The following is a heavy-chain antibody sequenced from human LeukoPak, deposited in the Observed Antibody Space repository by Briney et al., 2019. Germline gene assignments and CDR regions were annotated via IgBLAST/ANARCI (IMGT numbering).Heavy chain of an antibody. CDR1: GFTFSDYY. Sequence: GGSLRLSCAASGFTFSDYYMSWIRRAPGKGLEWVSYISSSGSTIDYADAVKGRFSISSDNAKNSLYLKMNSLRAEDTAVYYCARWEGELYVWGSYPLDQHWGQGTLVTVSS. D-gene: IGHD3-16*02. CDR3: ARWEGELYVWGSYPLDQH. V-gene: IGHV3-11*01. J-gene: IGHJ1*01. CDR2: ISSSGSTI.